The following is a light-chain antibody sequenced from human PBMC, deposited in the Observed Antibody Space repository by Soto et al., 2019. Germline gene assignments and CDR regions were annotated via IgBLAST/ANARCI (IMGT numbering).Light chain of an antibody. V-gene: IGLV1-44*01. CDR1: SSNIGSNT. CDR2: SNN. J-gene: IGLJ7*01. Sequence: QSVLTQPPSASGTPGQRVTISCSGSSSNIGSNTVNWYQQLPGTGPKLLIYSNNQRPSGVPDRFSGSKSGTSASLAISGLQSEDEADYYCAAWDDSLNVAVFGGGTQLTVL. CDR3: AAWDDSLNVAV.